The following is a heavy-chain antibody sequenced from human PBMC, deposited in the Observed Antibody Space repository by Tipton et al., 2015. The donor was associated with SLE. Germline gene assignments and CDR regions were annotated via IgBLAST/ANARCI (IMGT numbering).Heavy chain of an antibody. CDR3: ARRRGSSWYEDYFDY. CDR2: INYSGST. CDR1: GGSISSHY. D-gene: IGHD6-13*01. Sequence: TLSLTCTVSGGSISSHYWSWIRRPPGKALEWIADINYSGSTNYNPSLQSRVTMSVDTSKNQFSLKLSSVTAADTAVYYCARRRGSSWYEDYFDYWGQGTLVTVSS. V-gene: IGHV4-59*11. J-gene: IGHJ4*02.